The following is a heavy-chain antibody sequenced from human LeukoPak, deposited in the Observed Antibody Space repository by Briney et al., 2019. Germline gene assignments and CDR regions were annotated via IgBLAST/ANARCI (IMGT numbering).Heavy chain of an antibody. CDR3: AREEGSWGYYFDY. CDR1: GGSVGSGSYY. Sequence: PSETLSLTCTVSGGSVGSGSYYWSWIRQPPGKGLEWIGYIYYSGSTNYNPSLKSRVTISVDTSKNQFSLKLSSVTAADTAVYYCAREEGSWGYYFDYWGQGTLVTVSS. J-gene: IGHJ4*02. CDR2: IYYSGST. D-gene: IGHD1-26*01. V-gene: IGHV4-61*01.